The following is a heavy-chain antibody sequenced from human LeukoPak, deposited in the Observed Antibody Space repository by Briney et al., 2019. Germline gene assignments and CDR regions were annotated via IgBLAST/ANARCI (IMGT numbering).Heavy chain of an antibody. CDR1: GYTFTAYY. CDR3: AKYENRTSFAY. Sequence: GASVTVSCKASGYTFTAYYMHWVRQASGEGLEWMGWINPNSGGTNYAQKFQGRVTMTRDTSISTAYMELNKLRSDDTAIYYFAKYENRTSFAYWAKEPCSPSPQ. CDR2: INPNSGGT. V-gene: IGHV1-2*02. J-gene: IGHJ4*01. D-gene: IGHD1-14*01.